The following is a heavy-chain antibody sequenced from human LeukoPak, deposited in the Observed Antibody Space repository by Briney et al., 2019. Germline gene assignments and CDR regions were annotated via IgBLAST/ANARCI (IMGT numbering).Heavy chain of an antibody. CDR1: GGSISCGSYY. CDR2: IYHSGST. D-gene: IGHD4-23*01. V-gene: IGHV4-39*07. Sequence: SETLSLTCTVSGGSISCGSYYWSWIRQPPGKGLEWIGSIYHSGSTYYNPSLKSRVTISVDTYKHQFSLKLSSVTAAETAVYYCARDRSVYGGNPDYWGQGTLVTVSS. J-gene: IGHJ4*02. CDR3: ARDRSVYGGNPDY.